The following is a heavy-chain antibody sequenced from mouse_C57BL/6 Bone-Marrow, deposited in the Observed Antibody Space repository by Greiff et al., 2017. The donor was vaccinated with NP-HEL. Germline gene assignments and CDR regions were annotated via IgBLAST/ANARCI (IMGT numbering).Heavy chain of an antibody. Sequence: VQLQQSGPELVKPGASVKISCKASGYTFTDYYMNWVKQSHGKSLEWIGDINPNNGGTSYNQKFKGKATLTVDKSSSTAYMELRSLTSEDSAVYYCARRDIGEGNYGWFAYWGQGTLVTVSA. CDR1: GYTFTDYY. CDR2: INPNNGGT. CDR3: ARRDIGEGNYGWFAY. J-gene: IGHJ3*01. V-gene: IGHV1-26*01. D-gene: IGHD2-1*01.